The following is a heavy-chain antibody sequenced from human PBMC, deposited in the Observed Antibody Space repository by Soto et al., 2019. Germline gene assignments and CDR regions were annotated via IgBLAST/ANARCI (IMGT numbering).Heavy chain of an antibody. CDR2: MSPNSGNT. J-gene: IGHJ4*02. Sequence: QVQLVQSGTEVKEPGASVKVSCKASGYTFTSLDINWMRQATGQGLEWMGWMSPNSGNTGYAQKFQGRVTMTRDTSISTVYMELTGLTSHDTAVYYCARGINAGVDYWGQGTLVTVSS. CDR1: GYTFTSLD. CDR3: ARGINAGVDY. D-gene: IGHD2-8*02. V-gene: IGHV1-8*01.